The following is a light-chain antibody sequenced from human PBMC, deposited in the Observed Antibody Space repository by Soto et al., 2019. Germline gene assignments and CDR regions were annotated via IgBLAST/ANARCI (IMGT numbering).Light chain of an antibody. J-gene: IGKJ4*01. V-gene: IGKV1-9*01. Sequence: DIQLTQSPSFLSASVGDRVTITCRASQGLSTNAAWYQLKPGKVPNLLIYTAFNLQSGVPSRFSGSGSGTEFTLTISSLQPEDSATYYRQQANGYPLTFGGGTKVEIK. CDR2: TAF. CDR1: QGLSTN. CDR3: QQANGYPLT.